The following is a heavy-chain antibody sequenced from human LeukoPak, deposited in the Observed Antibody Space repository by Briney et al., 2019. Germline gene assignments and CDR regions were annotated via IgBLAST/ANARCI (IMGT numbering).Heavy chain of an antibody. CDR2: INPNSGGT. CDR1: GYTLTGYY. CDR3: ERDRGGGYSYGHVPDY. V-gene: IGHV1-2*02. Sequence: ASVKVSCTASGYTLTGYYMHWVRQAPGQGLGWMGWINPNSGGTNYAQKFQGRVTMTRDTSISTAYMELSRLRSDDTAVYYCERDRGGGYSYGHVPDYWGQGTLVTVSS. J-gene: IGHJ4*02. D-gene: IGHD5-18*01.